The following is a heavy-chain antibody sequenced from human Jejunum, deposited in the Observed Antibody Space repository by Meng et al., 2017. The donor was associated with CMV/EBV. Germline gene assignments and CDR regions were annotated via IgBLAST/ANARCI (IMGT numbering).Heavy chain of an antibody. Sequence: SGFAFSNYAMDWVRQAPGKGLEWVSIIYIGGTTTYYAASVKGRFTISRDDSKNTLYLQMTSLRAEDTAVYYCAKDTTPDSRFNFDRWGQGPLVTVSS. CDR2: IYIGGTTT. CDR1: GFAFSNYA. CDR3: AKDTTPDSRFNFDR. V-gene: IGHV3-23*03. J-gene: IGHJ4*02. D-gene: IGHD1-1*01.